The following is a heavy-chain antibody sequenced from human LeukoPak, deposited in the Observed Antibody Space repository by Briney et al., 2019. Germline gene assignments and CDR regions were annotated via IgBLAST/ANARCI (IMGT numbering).Heavy chain of an antibody. CDR1: GYTFTSYG. CDR2: ISAYNGNT. Sequence: ASVKVSCKASGYTFTSYGISWVRQAPEQGLEWMGWISAYNGNTNYAQKLQGRVTMTTDTSTSTAYMELRSLRSDDTAVYYCASSPGTTVTTQFDYWGQGTLVTVSS. J-gene: IGHJ4*02. CDR3: ASSPGTTVTTQFDY. V-gene: IGHV1-18*01. D-gene: IGHD4-17*01.